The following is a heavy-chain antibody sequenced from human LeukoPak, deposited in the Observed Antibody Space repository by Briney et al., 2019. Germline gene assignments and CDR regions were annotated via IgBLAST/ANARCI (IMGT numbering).Heavy chain of an antibody. CDR1: GGSISSGGYY. V-gene: IGHV4-31*03. Sequence: PSQTLSLTCTVSGGSISSGGYYWSWSRQYPGKGLEWIGYIYYSGSTYYNPSLKSRVTISVDTSKNQFSLKLSSVTAADTAVYYCARERIAVAGNYYYYYGMDVWGHGTTVTVSS. CDR2: IYYSGST. D-gene: IGHD6-19*01. J-gene: IGHJ6*02. CDR3: ARERIAVAGNYYYYYGMDV.